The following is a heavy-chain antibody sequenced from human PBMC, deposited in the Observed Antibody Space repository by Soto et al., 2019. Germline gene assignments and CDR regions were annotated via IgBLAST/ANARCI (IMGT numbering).Heavy chain of an antibody. J-gene: IGHJ4*02. Sequence: QVQLVESGGGVGQPGRSLRLSCAASGFTFSSYAMNWVRQAPGKGLVWVAVISYDGSNKYYADSVKGRFTISRDNSKNTLYLQMNSLRAEDTAVYYCARDLSRSIAAAGYWGQGTLVTVSS. CDR3: ARDLSRSIAAAGY. D-gene: IGHD6-13*01. CDR1: GFTFSSYA. V-gene: IGHV3-30-3*01. CDR2: ISYDGSNK.